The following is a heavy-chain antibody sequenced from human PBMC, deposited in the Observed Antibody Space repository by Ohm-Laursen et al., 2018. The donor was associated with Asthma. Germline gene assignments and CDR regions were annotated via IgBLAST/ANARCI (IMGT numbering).Heavy chain of an antibody. D-gene: IGHD4-23*01. J-gene: IGHJ3*02. Sequence: SLRLSCAASGFTFSNYGMHWVRQAPGKGLEWVAVISYDGSNKYYADSVKGRFTISRDNSKNTLYLQMNSLRAEDTAVYYCAKPRSRLVTRDAFDIWGQGTMVTVSS. CDR1: GFTFSNYG. V-gene: IGHV3-30*18. CDR2: ISYDGSNK. CDR3: AKPRSRLVTRDAFDI.